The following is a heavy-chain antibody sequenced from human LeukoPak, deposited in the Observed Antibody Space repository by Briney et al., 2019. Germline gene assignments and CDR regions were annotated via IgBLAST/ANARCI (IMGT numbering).Heavy chain of an antibody. V-gene: IGHV1-69*13. Sequence: ASVKVSCKASGGTFSSYAISWVRQAPGQGLVWMGGIIPIFGTANYARKFQGRVTITADESTSTAYMELSSLRSEDTAVYYCAPDPSGFNWFDPWGQGTLVTVSS. CDR2: IIPIFGTA. CDR1: GGTFSSYA. CDR3: APDPSGFNWFDP. J-gene: IGHJ5*02. D-gene: IGHD6-19*01.